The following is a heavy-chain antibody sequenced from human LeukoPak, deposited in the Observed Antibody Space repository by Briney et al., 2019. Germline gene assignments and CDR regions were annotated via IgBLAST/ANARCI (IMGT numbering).Heavy chain of an antibody. CDR2: INPSGGST. Sequence: ASVKVSCKASGYTFTKYYMHWVRQAPGQGLEWMGIINPSGGSTSYAQKFQGRVTMTRDMSTSTVYMELSRLRSDDTAVYYCARDNGEDYYYYMDVWGKGTTVTISS. V-gene: IGHV1-46*01. CDR1: GYTFTKYY. CDR3: ARDNGEDYYYYMDV. D-gene: IGHD4-17*01. J-gene: IGHJ6*03.